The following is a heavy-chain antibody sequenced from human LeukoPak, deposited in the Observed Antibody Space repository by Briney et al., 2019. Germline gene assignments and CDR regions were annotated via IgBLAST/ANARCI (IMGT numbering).Heavy chain of an antibody. V-gene: IGHV3-7*01. J-gene: IGHJ4*02. CDR3: ARWLELMRNFDW. CDR2: IKQDGSEK. CDR1: GFTACSNY. Sequence: GGSLRLSCAASGFTACSNYMSGVRQAPGKGLEWVANIKQDGSEKDYVDALKGRFTISRDNAKNSLYLQMNSLRAEDTAVYYCARWLELMRNFDWWGQGTLVTVSS. D-gene: IGHD5-24*01.